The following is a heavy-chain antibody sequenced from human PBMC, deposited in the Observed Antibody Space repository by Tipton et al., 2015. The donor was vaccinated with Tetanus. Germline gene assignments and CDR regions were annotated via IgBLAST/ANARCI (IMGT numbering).Heavy chain of an antibody. CDR3: ARWGDASGSTNLYAFDI. CDR1: GGSISDKKYY. V-gene: IGHV4-61*05. D-gene: IGHD3-10*01. CDR2: THHSGNT. Sequence: TLSLTCTVSGGSISDKKYYWGWIRQPPGKGLEWIGYTHHSGNTNYNPSLSGRVTTSVDTSKNQFSLKMSSVTAADTAVYYCARWGDASGSTNLYAFDIWGQGTMVSVSS. J-gene: IGHJ3*02.